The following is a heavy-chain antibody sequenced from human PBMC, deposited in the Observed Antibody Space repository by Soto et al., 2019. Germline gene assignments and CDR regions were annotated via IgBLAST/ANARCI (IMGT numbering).Heavy chain of an antibody. CDR3: ARGPTDYYDNSANYFLDY. Sequence: QVPLVQSGAEVKKPGASVKVSCKASGYTFITYGVSWVRQAPGQGLDWLGWISNYNGNTRYAERLQGRVTMTTDTTTNTAYMELRNLRSDDTAVYYCARGPTDYYDNSANYFLDYWGQGTLVTVSS. CDR1: GYTFITYG. V-gene: IGHV1-18*01. J-gene: IGHJ4*02. CDR2: ISNYNGNT. D-gene: IGHD3-22*01.